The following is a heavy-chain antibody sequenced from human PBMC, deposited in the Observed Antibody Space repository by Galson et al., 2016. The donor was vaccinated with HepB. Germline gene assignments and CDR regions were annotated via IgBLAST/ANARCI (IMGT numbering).Heavy chain of an antibody. CDR3: AATAIMITLGGDFSYGMDV. CDR1: GGSVSSSSYH. Sequence: SETLSLTCTVSGGSVSSSSYHWSWIRQPPGKGLEWIGNIFYRESTNYNPSLKSRVTISVDTSNNQFSLKVSSVTAADTAVYYCAATAIMITLGGDFSYGMDVWGQGTSVTVSS. J-gene: IGHJ6*02. V-gene: IGHV4-61*01. D-gene: IGHD3-16*01. CDR2: IFYREST.